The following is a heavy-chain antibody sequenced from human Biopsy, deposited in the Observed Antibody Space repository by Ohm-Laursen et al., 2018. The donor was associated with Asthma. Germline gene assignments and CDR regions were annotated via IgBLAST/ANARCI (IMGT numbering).Heavy chain of an antibody. V-gene: IGHV3-33*01. D-gene: IGHD1-1*01. CDR1: GFTFRHYA. Sequence: SLRLSCSASGFTFRHYALHWVRQAPGKGLEWVAFILSDGGEPSYADSVKGRFSISRDNSKSTVYLQMNSLRAGDTAVYYCASDLGTTRMDVWGQGTTVTVSS. CDR2: ILSDGGEP. J-gene: IGHJ6*02. CDR3: ASDLGTTRMDV.